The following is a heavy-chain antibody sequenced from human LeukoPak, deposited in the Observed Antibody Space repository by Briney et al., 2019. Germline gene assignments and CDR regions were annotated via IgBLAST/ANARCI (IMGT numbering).Heavy chain of an antibody. J-gene: IGHJ6*03. CDR3: ARGLRRYYYYYMDV. CDR1: GASISGSGYY. CDR2: IYDSGST. D-gene: IGHD4-17*01. V-gene: IGHV4-39*01. Sequence: SETLSLTCTVSGASISGSGYYWGWIRQPPGKGLEWIGNIYDSGSTCYNPSLKSRVTISVDTSKNQFSLKLSSVTAADTAVYYCARGLRRYYYYYMDVWGKGTTVTVSS.